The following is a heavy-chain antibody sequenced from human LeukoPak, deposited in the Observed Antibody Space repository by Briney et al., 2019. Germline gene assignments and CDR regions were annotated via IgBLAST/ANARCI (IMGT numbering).Heavy chain of an antibody. J-gene: IGHJ4*02. V-gene: IGHV3-11*01. CDR3: ARFLRGNYFDY. CDR2: ISNSGSTI. CDR1: GFTFSDYY. Sequence: GGSLRLSCAASGFTFSDYYMSWLRQAPGKGLEWVSYISNSGSTIYYADSVKGRFSISRDNAKKSLYLQMNSLRAEDTAVYYCARFLRGNYFDYWGQGTLVTVSS.